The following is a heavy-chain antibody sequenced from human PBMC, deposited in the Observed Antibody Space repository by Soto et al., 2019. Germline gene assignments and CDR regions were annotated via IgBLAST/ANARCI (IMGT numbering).Heavy chain of an antibody. J-gene: IGHJ4*02. CDR1: GYTFTTYD. CDR2: LNPKSGMT. CDR3: ARVAGSPDY. D-gene: IGHD1-26*01. Sequence: QVQLVQSGPEVKKPGASVKVSCKASGYTFTTYDFNWVRQAPGQGLEWMGWLNPKSGMTGSAQKFQGRVTMTRDSSISTVYXEXSXLRSEDTAVYYCARVAGSPDYWGQGTLVTVSS. V-gene: IGHV1-8*01.